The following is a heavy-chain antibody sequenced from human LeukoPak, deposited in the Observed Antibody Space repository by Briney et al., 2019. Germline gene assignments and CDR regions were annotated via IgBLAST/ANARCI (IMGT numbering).Heavy chain of an antibody. V-gene: IGHV1-69*05. CDR2: IIPIFGTA. J-gene: IGHJ4*02. D-gene: IGHD1-1*01. CDR1: GGTFISYA. Sequence: SVKVSCKDSGGTFISYAISWVRQAAGQGHEWMGRIIPIFGTANYAQKFQGRVTITTDESTSTAYMELSSLRSEDTAVYYCARVGRPLAPDYWGQGTLVTVSS. CDR3: ARVGRPLAPDY.